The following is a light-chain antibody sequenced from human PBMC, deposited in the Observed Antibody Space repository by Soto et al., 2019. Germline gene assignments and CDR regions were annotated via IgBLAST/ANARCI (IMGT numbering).Light chain of an antibody. CDR1: QTLLHSNGYNF. V-gene: IGKV2-28*01. Sequence: DIVIAQSPLSLPVTPVEPASISCRSSQTLLHSNGYNFLDWYLQKPGQSPQLLIYLGSYRASGVPDRFSGSGSGTDFTLKISRVEAEDVGIYYCMQALRTPQTFGQGTRLEIK. J-gene: IGKJ5*01. CDR3: MQALRTPQT. CDR2: LGS.